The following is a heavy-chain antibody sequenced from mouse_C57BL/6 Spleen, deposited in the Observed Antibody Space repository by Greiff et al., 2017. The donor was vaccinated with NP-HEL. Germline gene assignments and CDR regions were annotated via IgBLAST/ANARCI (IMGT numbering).Heavy chain of an antibody. D-gene: IGHD2-3*01. CDR3: ARSGGYYDWFAY. V-gene: IGHV7-3*01. CDR1: GFTFTDYY. J-gene: IGHJ3*01. CDR2: IRNKANGYTT. Sequence: EVMLVESGGGLVQPGGSLSLSCAASGFTFTDYYMSWVRQPPEKALEWLGFIRNKANGYTTEYSASVKGRFTISRDNSQSILYLQMNALRAEDSATYYCARSGGYYDWFAYWGQGTLVTVSA.